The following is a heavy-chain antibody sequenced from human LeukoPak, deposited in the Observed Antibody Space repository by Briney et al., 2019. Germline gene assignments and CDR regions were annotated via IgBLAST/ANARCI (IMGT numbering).Heavy chain of an antibody. J-gene: IGHJ4*02. V-gene: IGHV1-46*01. Sequence: ASVKVSCKASGYTFTTYYIHWVRQGPGLGLEWMGIINPTGGSTTYAQKFQGRVTMTRDTSTSAVFMEVNSLRSEDTAVYYCALYSSTWYWGQGTLVTVSS. CDR1: GYTFTTYY. CDR3: ALYSSTWY. D-gene: IGHD6-13*01. CDR2: INPTGGST.